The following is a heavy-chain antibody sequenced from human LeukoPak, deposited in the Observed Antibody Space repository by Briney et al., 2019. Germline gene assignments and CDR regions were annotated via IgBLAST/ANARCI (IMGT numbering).Heavy chain of an antibody. CDR3: ARRHCGGDCYSTNYYYYGMHV. V-gene: IGHV1-69*01. CDR1: GDTLSTIA. D-gene: IGHD2-21*02. CDR2: IIPIFGPP. Sequence: SVTVSCKASGDTLSTIAISWVRQAPGPGLEWMGGIIPIFGPPSNAQQFQGKVTSTADESTSTTYMELSGLTSEDTAVYYCARRHCGGDCYSTNYYYYGMHVWGQGTAVTVSS. J-gene: IGHJ6*02.